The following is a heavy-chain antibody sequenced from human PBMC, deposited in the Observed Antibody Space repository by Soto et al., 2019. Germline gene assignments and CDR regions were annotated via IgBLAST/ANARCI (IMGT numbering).Heavy chain of an antibody. Sequence: QVQLQESGPGLVKPSETLSLSCTVSGGSISSYYWSWFRQSPGKRMEWIGYVHHSWGSSYNPSLQSRVAISLDTSKSQFSLKVTSVTATATAVYDCARQGFGPLHGLVDVWGQGTTVTVSS. D-gene: IGHD3-10*01. J-gene: IGHJ6*02. V-gene: IGHV4-59*08. CDR2: VHHSWGS. CDR1: GGSISSYY. CDR3: ARQGFGPLHGLVDV.